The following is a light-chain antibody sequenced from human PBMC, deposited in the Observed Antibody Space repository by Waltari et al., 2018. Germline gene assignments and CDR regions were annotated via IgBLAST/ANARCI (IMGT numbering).Light chain of an antibody. V-gene: IGKV4-1*01. CDR1: QSVLYRSNSRNY. CDR3: QQYYTTPYT. J-gene: IGKJ2*01. CDR2: WAS. Sequence: DIVMTQSPDSLAVSLGERATINCKSSQSVLYRSNSRNYLAWYHQKPRLPPSLLIYWASNRESVVPDRFRGTGSWTDFTLTISNLQAEDVAVYYCQQYYTTPYTFGQGTRLEIK.